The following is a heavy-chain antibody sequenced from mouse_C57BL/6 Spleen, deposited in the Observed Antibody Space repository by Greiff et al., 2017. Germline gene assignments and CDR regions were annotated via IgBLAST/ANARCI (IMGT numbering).Heavy chain of an antibody. CDR3: ARWDLGYAMDY. V-gene: IGHV7-3*01. Sequence: DVMLVESGGGLVQPGGSLSLSCAASGFTFTDYYMSWVRQPPGKALEWLGFIRNKANGYTTEYSASVKGRFTISRDNSQSILYLQMNALRAEDSATYYCARWDLGYAMDYWGQGTSVTVSS. CDR2: IRNKANGYTT. J-gene: IGHJ4*01. D-gene: IGHD3-3*01. CDR1: GFTFTDYY.